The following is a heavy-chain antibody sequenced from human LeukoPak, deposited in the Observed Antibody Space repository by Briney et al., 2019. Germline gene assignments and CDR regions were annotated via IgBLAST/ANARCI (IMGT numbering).Heavy chain of an antibody. CDR3: ASQDAPYYDSSGFRWELPPDY. J-gene: IGHJ4*02. CDR1: GCSFTSYW. CDR2: IYPGDSDT. V-gene: IGHV5-51*01. D-gene: IGHD3-22*01. Sequence: GESLKISCKGSGCSFTSYWIGWVRQMPGKGLEWMGIIYPGDSDTRYSPSFQGQVTISADKSISTAYLQWSSLKASDTAMYYCASQDAPYYDSSGFRWELPPDYWGQGTLVTVSS.